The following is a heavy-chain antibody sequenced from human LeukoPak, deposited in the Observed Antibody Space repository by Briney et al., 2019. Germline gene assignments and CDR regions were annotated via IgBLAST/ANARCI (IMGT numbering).Heavy chain of an antibody. D-gene: IGHD6-19*01. CDR1: GYTFTGYY. CDR3: ARESGSGWYEYYFDY. J-gene: IGHJ4*02. CDR2: INPNSGGT. V-gene: IGHV1-2*04. Sequence: ASVKVSCKASGYTFTGYYMHWVRQAPGQGLEWMGWINPNSGGTNYAQKFQGWVTMTRDTSISTAYMELSRLRSDDTAVYYCARESGSGWYEYYFDYWGQGTLVTVSS.